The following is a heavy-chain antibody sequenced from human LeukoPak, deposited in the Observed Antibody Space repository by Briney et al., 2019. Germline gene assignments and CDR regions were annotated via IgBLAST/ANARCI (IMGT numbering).Heavy chain of an antibody. V-gene: IGHV4-30-4*08. CDR3: VREMGTLVLYMDV. J-gene: IGHJ6*03. D-gene: IGHD1-1*01. CDR1: GGSISSGAYC. Sequence: SLSLTCTVSGGSISSGAYCWGWLRPPPGKGLEWIGYNYYNWSIYYIPSLKRRVTISVDTSKNQFSAKLSTVTAADTAVYCCVREMGTLVLYMDVWGKGTTVTVSS. CDR2: NYYNWSI.